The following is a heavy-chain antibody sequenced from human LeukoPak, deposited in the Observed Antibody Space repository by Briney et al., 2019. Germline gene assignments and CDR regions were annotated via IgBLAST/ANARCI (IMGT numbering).Heavy chain of an antibody. V-gene: IGHV4-39*01. J-gene: IGHJ6*02. D-gene: IGHD3-3*01. CDR1: GGSISSSSYY. CDR2: IYYSGST. CDR3: ARPTDFGVYGMDV. Sequence: SETLSLTCTVSGGSISSSSYYWGWIRQPPGKGLEWIGSIYYSGSTYYNPSLKSRVTISVDTSKNQFSLKLSSVTAADTAVYYCARPTDFGVYGMDVWGQGTTVTVSS.